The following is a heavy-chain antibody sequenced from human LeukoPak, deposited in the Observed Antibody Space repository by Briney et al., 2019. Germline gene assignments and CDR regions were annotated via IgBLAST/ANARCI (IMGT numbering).Heavy chain of an antibody. CDR2: IIPIFGTA. V-gene: IGHV1-69*01. Sequence: GSSVKVSCKASGGTFSSYAISWVRQAPGQGLEWMGGIIPIFGTANYAQKFQGRVTITADESTSTAYMELSSLRSEDTAVYYCAGLNWNYWGVGYYFDYWGQGTLVTVSS. CDR1: GGTFSSYA. J-gene: IGHJ4*02. D-gene: IGHD1-7*01. CDR3: AGLNWNYWGVGYYFDY.